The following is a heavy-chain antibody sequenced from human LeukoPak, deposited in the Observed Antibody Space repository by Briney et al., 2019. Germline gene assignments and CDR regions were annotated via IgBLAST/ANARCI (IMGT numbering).Heavy chain of an antibody. CDR2: ISYDGSNK. V-gene: IGHV3-30*18. CDR1: GFTFNNYG. CDR3: AKSGAAAGKFDY. J-gene: IGHJ4*02. D-gene: IGHD6-13*01. Sequence: QTGGSLRLSCAASGFTFNNYGMHWVRQAPGKGLEWVAVISYDGSNKYYADSVKGRFTISRDNSKNTLYLQMNSLRAEDTAVYYCAKSGAAAGKFDYWGQGTLVTVSS.